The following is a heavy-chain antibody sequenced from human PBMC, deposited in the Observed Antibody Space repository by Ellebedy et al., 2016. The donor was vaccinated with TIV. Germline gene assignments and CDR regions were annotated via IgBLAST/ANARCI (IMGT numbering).Heavy chain of an antibody. J-gene: IGHJ4*02. CDR1: GGSISSQA. D-gene: IGHD4-11*01. CDR2: IIPLYGAA. V-gene: IGHV1-69*13. Sequence: ASVKVSXXSSGGSISSQAFTWVRLAPGQRLEWMGGIIPLYGAAHYAQNFNGRVTITADESTGTLYMELRSLTSDDTAVYFCARGSSNWLPRDWGQGTLVTVSS. CDR3: ARGSSNWLPRD.